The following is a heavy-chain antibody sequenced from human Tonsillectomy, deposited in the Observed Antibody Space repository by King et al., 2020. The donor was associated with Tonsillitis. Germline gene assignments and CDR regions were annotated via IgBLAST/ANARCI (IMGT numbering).Heavy chain of an antibody. D-gene: IGHD2-15*01. J-gene: IGHJ5*02. CDR3: ARGSVVIAATGLNWFDP. Sequence: VQLQESGPGLVKPSKTLSLTCTVSGGSISSYYWSWIRQPPGKGLEWIGYSHYSGNTNYNPSLKSRVAISVDTSKNQFSLKLTSVTAADTAVYYCARGSVVIAATGLNWFDPWGQGTLVTVSS. V-gene: IGHV4-59*01. CDR1: GGSISSYY. CDR2: SHYSGNT.